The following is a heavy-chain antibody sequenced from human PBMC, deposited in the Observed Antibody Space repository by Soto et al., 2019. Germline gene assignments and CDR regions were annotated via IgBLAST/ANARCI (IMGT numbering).Heavy chain of an antibody. CDR3: AKYGLPYSSGWYLNYYGMDV. J-gene: IGHJ6*02. Sequence: HPGGSLRLSCAASGFTFSSYCMHWVRQAPGKGLEWVAVISYDGSNKYYADSVKGRFTISRDNSKNTLYLQMNSLRAEDTAVYYCAKYGLPYSSGWYLNYYGMDVWGQGTTVTVSS. D-gene: IGHD6-19*01. CDR1: GFTFSSYC. V-gene: IGHV3-30*18. CDR2: ISYDGSNK.